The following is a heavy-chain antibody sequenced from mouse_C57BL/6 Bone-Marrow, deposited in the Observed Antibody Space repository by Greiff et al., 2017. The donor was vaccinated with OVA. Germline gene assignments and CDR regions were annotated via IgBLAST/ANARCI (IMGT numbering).Heavy chain of an antibody. CDR2: IDPETGGT. CDR1: GYTFTDYE. J-gene: IGHJ3*01. CDR3: KDSEAY. Sequence: QVQLQQSGAELVRPGASVTLSCKASGYTFTDYEMHWVKQTPVHGLEWIGAIDPETGGTAYNQTFKGKAILTADKSSSTAYMELRSLTSEDSAVYYCKDSEAYWGQGTLVTVSA. V-gene: IGHV1-15*01.